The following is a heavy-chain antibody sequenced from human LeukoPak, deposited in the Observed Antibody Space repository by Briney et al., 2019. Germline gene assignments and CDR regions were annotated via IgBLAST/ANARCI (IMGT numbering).Heavy chain of an antibody. V-gene: IGHV4-39*07. D-gene: IGHD3-22*01. J-gene: IGHJ4*02. CDR1: GGSISSSSYY. Sequence: SETLSLTCTVSGGSISSSSYYWGWIRQPPGKGLEWIGSIYYSGSTYYNPSLKSRVTISVDTSKNQFSLKLSSVTAADTAVYYRAGITMIVVVKDWGQGTLVTVSS. CDR2: IYYSGST. CDR3: AGITMIVVVKD.